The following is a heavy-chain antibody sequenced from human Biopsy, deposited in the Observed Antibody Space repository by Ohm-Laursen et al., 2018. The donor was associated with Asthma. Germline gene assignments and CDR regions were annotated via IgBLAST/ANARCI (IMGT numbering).Heavy chain of an antibody. Sequence: LSLTCAASGFAFRSYAMNWVRQAPGKGLEWVAVISYDGTNKDYADSVKGRFTFSRDNSQNTLSLEMNSLRVEDTAVYYCARDLRSDNWNPWGMDVWGLGTTVTVAS. V-gene: IGHV3-30*03. J-gene: IGHJ6*02. CDR3: ARDLRSDNWNPWGMDV. CDR2: ISYDGTNK. D-gene: IGHD1-20*01. CDR1: GFAFRSYA.